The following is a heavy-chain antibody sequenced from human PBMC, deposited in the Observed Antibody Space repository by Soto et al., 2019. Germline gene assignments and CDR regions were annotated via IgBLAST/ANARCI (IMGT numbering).Heavy chain of an antibody. V-gene: IGHV3-15*01. CDR3: ASGTGKSDFDY. D-gene: IGHD3-3*01. J-gene: IGHJ4*02. CDR2: IKSKTEAATR. Sequence: PGGSLRLSCAASGFTFSNAWMSWVRQAPGKGLEWVGRIKSKTEAATRDFAAPVKGRFAISRDGSKNTVFLQMNSLKIEDSGVYYCASGTGKSDFDYWGLGTLVTVSS. CDR1: GFTFSNAW.